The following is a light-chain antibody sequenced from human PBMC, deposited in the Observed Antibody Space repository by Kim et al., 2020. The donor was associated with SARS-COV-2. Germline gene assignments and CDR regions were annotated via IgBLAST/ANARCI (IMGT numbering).Light chain of an antibody. CDR2: GKN. Sequence: VALGQTVRITCQGDSRRSYYATWYQRKSGQAPIIVIYGKNNRPSGIPDRFSGSSSGNTASLTITGTQAGDEADYYCNSRDSNDNVVFGGGTQLTVL. CDR3: NSRDSNDNVV. J-gene: IGLJ2*01. CDR1: SRRSYY. V-gene: IGLV3-19*01.